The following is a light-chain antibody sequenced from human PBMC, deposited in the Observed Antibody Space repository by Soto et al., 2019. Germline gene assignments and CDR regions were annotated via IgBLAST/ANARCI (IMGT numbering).Light chain of an antibody. V-gene: IGKV3-15*01. CDR2: GAS. J-gene: IGKJ2*01. CDR1: QSVAIN. Sequence: ETVMTQSPVTLSVSPGERATLSCRASQSVAINLAWYQQRPGQAPMLLIYGASTRATGIPARFSGSGSGTEFTLTISSLQSEDFAVYYCQQYNNWPPYTFGQGTKVDIK. CDR3: QQYNNWPPYT.